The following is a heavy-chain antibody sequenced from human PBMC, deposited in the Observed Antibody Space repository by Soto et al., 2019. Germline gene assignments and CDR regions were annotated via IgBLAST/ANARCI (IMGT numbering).Heavy chain of an antibody. V-gene: IGHV4-34*01. Sequence: QVQLQQWGAGLLKPSETLSLNCAVTGGSLSGYYWSWIRQPPGKGLEWIGEVKDGGHTNYSPSLRGRVTIPSAPSNPHFSLRLSSVTAADPGVYYCSRGHEGFVATHWAQGSLVTVSS. CDR1: GGSLSGYY. CDR2: VKDGGHT. J-gene: IGHJ4*02. CDR3: SRGHEGFVATH. D-gene: IGHD5-12*01.